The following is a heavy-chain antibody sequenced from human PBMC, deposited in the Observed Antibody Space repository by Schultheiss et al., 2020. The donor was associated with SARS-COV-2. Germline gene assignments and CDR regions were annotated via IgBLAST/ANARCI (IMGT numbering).Heavy chain of an antibody. J-gene: IGHJ6*02. V-gene: IGHV4-30-2*01. Sequence: SETLSLTCAVSGGSISSGGYSWSWIRQPPGKGLEWIGYIYHSGSTYYNPSLKSRVTISVDTSKNQFSLKLSSVTAADTAVYYCAREVDTAISYYYYYGMDVWGQGTMVTVSS. CDR2: IYHSGST. D-gene: IGHD5-18*01. CDR3: AREVDTAISYYYYYGMDV. CDR1: GGSISSGGYS.